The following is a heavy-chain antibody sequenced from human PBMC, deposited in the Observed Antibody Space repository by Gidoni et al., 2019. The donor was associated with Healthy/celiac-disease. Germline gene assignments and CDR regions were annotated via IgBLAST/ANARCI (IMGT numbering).Heavy chain of an antibody. D-gene: IGHD6-13*01. CDR1: GFTFSSDG. Sequence: QVQLVESGGGVVQPGRSRRPSCEASGFTFSSDGMHWVRQAPGKGLEWVAVIWYDGSNKYYADSVKGLFTISSYNSKNTLSLQMNSLSAEDTAVYYCARDNEQQLYYYYGMDVWGQGTTVTVSS. CDR2: IWYDGSNK. CDR3: ARDNEQQLYYYYGMDV. J-gene: IGHJ6*02. V-gene: IGHV3-33*08.